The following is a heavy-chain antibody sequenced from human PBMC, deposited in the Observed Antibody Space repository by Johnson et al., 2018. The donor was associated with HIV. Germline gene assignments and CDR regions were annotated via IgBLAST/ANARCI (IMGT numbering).Heavy chain of an antibody. Sequence: QVQLVESGGGVVQPGRSLRLSCAASGFTFSSYAMHWVRQAPGKGLEWVAVISYDGSNKYYADSVKGRFTISRDNSKNTLSLQMNSLTTEDTAKYYCARVEWELGAFDIWGQGTMVTVSS. D-gene: IGHD1-26*01. CDR1: GFTFSSYA. V-gene: IGHV3-30*14. CDR3: ARVEWELGAFDI. J-gene: IGHJ3*02. CDR2: ISYDGSNK.